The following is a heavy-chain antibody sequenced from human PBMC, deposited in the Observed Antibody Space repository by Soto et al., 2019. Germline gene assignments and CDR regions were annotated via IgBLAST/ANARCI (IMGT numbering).Heavy chain of an antibody. CDR2: TYYRSKWYN. CDR1: GDSVSSNSAA. CDR3: ARGPWVVVDGWDAFDI. Sequence: PSQTLSLTCAISGDSVSSNSAAWNWIRQSPSRGLEWLGRTYYRSKWYNDYAVSVKSRITINPDTSKNQFSLQLNSVTPEDTAVYYCARGPWVVVDGWDAFDIWGQGTMVYGSS. D-gene: IGHD3-22*01. V-gene: IGHV6-1*01. J-gene: IGHJ3*02.